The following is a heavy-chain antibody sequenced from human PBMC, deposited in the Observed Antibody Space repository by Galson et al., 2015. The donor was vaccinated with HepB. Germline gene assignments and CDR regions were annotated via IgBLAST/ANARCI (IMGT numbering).Heavy chain of an antibody. J-gene: IGHJ6*02. CDR3: AYGVDV. V-gene: IGHV6-1*01. CDR2: TYYRSKWQK. Sequence: CAISGDSVSAHTAVWNWIRQSPSRGLEWLGRTYYRSKWQKDCAVSMKSRITISTDTSRNQVSLQLNSMSPEDTAVYYCAYGVDVWGQGTTVTVSS. CDR1: GDSVSAHTAV.